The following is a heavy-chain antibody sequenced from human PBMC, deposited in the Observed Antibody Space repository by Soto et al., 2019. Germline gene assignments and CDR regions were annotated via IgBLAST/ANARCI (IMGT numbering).Heavy chain of an antibody. CDR3: ARVTYYYDSSGPTPDAFDI. D-gene: IGHD3-22*01. J-gene: IGHJ3*02. V-gene: IGHV1-3*01. CDR2: INAGNGNT. CDR1: GYTFTSYA. Sequence: ASVKVYCKASGYTFTSYAMHLVRQAPGQRLEWIGWINAGNGNTKYSQKFQGRVTITRDTSASTAYMELSSLRSEDTAVYYCARVTYYYDSSGPTPDAFDIWGQGTMVTVSS.